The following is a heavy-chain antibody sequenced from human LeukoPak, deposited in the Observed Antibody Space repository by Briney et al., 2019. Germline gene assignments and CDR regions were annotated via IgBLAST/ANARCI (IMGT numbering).Heavy chain of an antibody. CDR1: GFTFSSYA. Sequence: GGSLRLSCAASGFTFSSYAMSWVRQAPGKGLEWVSAISGNGGSTYYADSVKGRFTIYRDNSKNTLYLQMNSLRAEDTAVYYCAKGRSSSYYYYAFDIWGQGTMVTASS. J-gene: IGHJ3*02. V-gene: IGHV3-23*01. CDR3: AKGRSSSYYYYAFDI. D-gene: IGHD1-26*01. CDR2: ISGNGGST.